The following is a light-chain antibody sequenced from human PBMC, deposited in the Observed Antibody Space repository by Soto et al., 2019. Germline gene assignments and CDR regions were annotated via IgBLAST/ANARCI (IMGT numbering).Light chain of an antibody. CDR3: QQYGVSIT. V-gene: IGKV3-20*01. J-gene: IGKJ5*01. CDR1: QSVSSAY. CDR2: GAS. Sequence: EIVLTQSPGTLSLSPGEGATLFCRASQSVSSAYLAWYQQKPGQAPRLLIYGASSRATGLPDRFSGSGSGTDFTLTISRLEPEDFAVYYCQQYGVSITFGQGTRLEIE.